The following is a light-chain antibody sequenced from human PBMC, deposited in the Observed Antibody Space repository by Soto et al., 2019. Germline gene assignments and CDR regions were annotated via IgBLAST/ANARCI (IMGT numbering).Light chain of an antibody. CDR3: QQYNTWPRT. J-gene: IGKJ1*01. V-gene: IGKV3-15*01. CDR1: QGIKDY. Sequence: EIVMTQSSATLSVSPGERATLSCRASQGIKDYVAWFQQKPGQAPRLLIYGASTRATAIPARFSGSGSGTEYTLSISSLQSEDFAVYYCQQYNTWPRTFGQGTKVDIK. CDR2: GAS.